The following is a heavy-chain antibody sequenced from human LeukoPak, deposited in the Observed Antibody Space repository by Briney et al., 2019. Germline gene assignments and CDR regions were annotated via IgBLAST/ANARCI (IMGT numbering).Heavy chain of an antibody. Sequence: GGSLRLSRAASGFTFSSYAMHWVRQAPGKGLEWVAVISYDGSNKYYADSVKGRFTISRDNSKNTLYLQMNSLRAEDTAVYYCAKGYYYGSGSYYNGPYYFDYWGQGTLVTVSS. J-gene: IGHJ4*02. D-gene: IGHD3-10*01. V-gene: IGHV3-30-3*01. CDR1: GFTFSSYA. CDR2: ISYDGSNK. CDR3: AKGYYYGSGSYYNGPYYFDY.